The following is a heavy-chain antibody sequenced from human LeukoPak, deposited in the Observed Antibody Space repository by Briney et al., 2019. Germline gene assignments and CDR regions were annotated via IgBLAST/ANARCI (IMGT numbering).Heavy chain of an antibody. CDR2: ISAYNGNT. J-gene: IGHJ1*01. CDR3: ARDDILLWFGDFQH. D-gene: IGHD3-10*01. V-gene: IGHV1-18*01. CDR1: GYTFTSYG. Sequence: ASVKVSCKASGYTFTSYGISWVRQAPGQGLERMGWISAYNGNTNYAQKLQGRVTMTTDTSTSTAYMELRSLRSDDTAVYYCARDDILLWFGDFQHSGQGTLVTVSS.